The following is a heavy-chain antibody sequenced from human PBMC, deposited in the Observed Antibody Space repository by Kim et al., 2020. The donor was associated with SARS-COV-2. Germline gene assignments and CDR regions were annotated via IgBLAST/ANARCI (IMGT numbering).Heavy chain of an antibody. D-gene: IGHD6-6*01. V-gene: IGHV1-69*13. J-gene: IGHJ6*02. CDR1: GGTFSSYA. Sequence: SVKVSCKASGGTFSSYAISWVRQAPGQGLEWMGGIIPIFGTANYAQKFQGRVTITADESTSTAYMELSSLRSEDTAVYYCASSGRVYSSSSTIYYYYGMDVWGQGTTVTVSS. CDR3: ASSGRVYSSSSTIYYYYGMDV. CDR2: IIPIFGTA.